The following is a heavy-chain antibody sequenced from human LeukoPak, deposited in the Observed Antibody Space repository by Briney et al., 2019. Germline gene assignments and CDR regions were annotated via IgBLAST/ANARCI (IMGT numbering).Heavy chain of an antibody. Sequence: GGSLRLSCATSGFTFGRYAMSWVRQAPGKGLEWVSGISNSGRSTYYPDSVKGRFTISRDNSKSTLSLQMNSLRAEDTAVYYCAKGRDGYNRYDYWGQGTLVTVSS. V-gene: IGHV3-23*01. J-gene: IGHJ4*02. D-gene: IGHD3-16*02. CDR3: AKGRDGYNRYDY. CDR2: ISNSGRST. CDR1: GFTFGRYA.